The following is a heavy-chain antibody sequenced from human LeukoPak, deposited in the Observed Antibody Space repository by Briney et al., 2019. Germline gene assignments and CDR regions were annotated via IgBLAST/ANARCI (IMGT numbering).Heavy chain of an antibody. CDR3: ARLGDYYDSNGSDY. Sequence: SVKVSCKASGGTFSSYAISWVRQAPGQGLEWMGGIIPIFGTANYAQKFQGRVTITADESTSTAYMELSSLRSEDTAVYYCARLGDYYDSNGSDYWGQGTLVTVSS. CDR2: IIPIFGTA. CDR1: GGTFSSYA. J-gene: IGHJ4*02. V-gene: IGHV1-69*01. D-gene: IGHD3-22*01.